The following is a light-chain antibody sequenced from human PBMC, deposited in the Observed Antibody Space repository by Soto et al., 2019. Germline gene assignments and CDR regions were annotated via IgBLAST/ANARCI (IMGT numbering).Light chain of an antibody. V-gene: IGKV1-33*01. CDR1: VSIRTA. CDR3: QHYNNLPPFT. Sequence: DIQMTQSPSPLCASVGARVSITCQASVSIRTALRWVQHKPGRAPKLLIYVASYLDTGVPSRFRGSGSGTDFTLTISSLQPEDIATYYCQHYNNLPPFTFGPGTIVDIK. J-gene: IGKJ3*01. CDR2: VAS.